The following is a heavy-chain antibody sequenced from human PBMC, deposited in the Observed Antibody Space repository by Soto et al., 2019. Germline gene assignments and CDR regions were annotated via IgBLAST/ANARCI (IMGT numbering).Heavy chain of an antibody. D-gene: IGHD2-21*02. J-gene: IGHJ4*02. CDR1: GVTVSSNH. Sequence: PGGSLRLSCAASGVTVSSNHMHWVRQAPGKGLEWVSVIYSGGNTYYADSVKGRFTVSRDESNNSVYLQMDTLRTDDTAVYYCARDRTANRYFDSWGQGT. CDR3: ARDRTANRYFDS. CDR2: IYSGGNT. V-gene: IGHV3-53*01.